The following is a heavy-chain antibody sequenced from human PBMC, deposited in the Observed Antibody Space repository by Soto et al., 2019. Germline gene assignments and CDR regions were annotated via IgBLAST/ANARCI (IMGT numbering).Heavy chain of an antibody. D-gene: IGHD1-1*01. V-gene: IGHV1-18*01. Sequence: QVQLVQSGEAVQKTGASVKVSCRASGYTLTNYGISWVRQAPGQGLCWMGWISGHNGNTLYAQNVQGRLTLTIDTSTNKVYMELMSLKIDDTALYYCVRDWQLSPWGQGTLVTDAS. CDR3: VRDWQLSP. CDR1: GYTLTNYG. CDR2: ISGHNGNT. J-gene: IGHJ5*02.